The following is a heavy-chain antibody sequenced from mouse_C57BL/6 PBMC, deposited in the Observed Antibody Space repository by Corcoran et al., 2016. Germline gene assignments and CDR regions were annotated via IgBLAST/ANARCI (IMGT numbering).Heavy chain of an antibody. CDR1: GYTFTDYY. J-gene: IGHJ4*01. CDR3: ARQQIYYGNPYAMDY. CDR2: IYPGSGNT. D-gene: IGHD2-1*01. V-gene: IGHV1-84*01. Sequence: QIQLQQSGPELVQPGASVKISCKASGYTFTDYYINWVKQRPGQGLEWIGWIYPGSGNTKYNEKFKGKATLTVDTSSSTAYMQLSSLTSEDSAVYFCARQQIYYGNPYAMDYWGQGTSVTVSS.